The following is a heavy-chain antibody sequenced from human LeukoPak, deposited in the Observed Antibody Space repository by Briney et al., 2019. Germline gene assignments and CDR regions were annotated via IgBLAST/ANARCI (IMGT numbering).Heavy chain of an antibody. D-gene: IGHD5-12*01. V-gene: IGHV4-39*07. Sequence: SETLSLTCTVSGASISTSRDYWGWIRQPPGKGLEWIGSIYYIGDTYYNPSLKSRVTMSLDMSKNQFSLKVSSVTAADTAVYYCARVEGSGYNYWGQGALVTVSS. CDR2: IYYIGDT. CDR1: GASISTSRDY. CDR3: ARVEGSGYNY. J-gene: IGHJ4*02.